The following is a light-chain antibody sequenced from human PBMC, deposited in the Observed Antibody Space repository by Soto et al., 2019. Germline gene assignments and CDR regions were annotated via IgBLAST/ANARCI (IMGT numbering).Light chain of an antibody. CDR1: QTFRNN. CDR3: QQYHEWPLT. Sequence: EIEMTQSPATLSVSPGERVTLSCRASQTFRNNLAWYQQKPGQAPRLLIWGASTMATGIPARFSGSQSGTEVTLTISSLQSEDFAVYYCQQYHEWPLTFGGGTKVEIK. CDR2: GAS. V-gene: IGKV3-15*01. J-gene: IGKJ4*01.